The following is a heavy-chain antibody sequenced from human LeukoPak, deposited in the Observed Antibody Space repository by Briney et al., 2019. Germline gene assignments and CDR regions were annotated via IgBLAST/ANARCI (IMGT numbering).Heavy chain of an antibody. CDR1: GYTLTELS. D-gene: IGHD6-19*01. V-gene: IGHV1-24*01. J-gene: IGHJ4*02. CDR3: ATVKVVAGTSLSFDY. Sequence: ASVKVSCKVSGYTLTELSMHWVRQAPGKGLEWMGGFDPEDGETIYAQKFQGRVTMTEDTSTDTAYMELSSLRSEDTAVYYCATVKVVAGTSLSFDYWGQGTLVTVSS. CDR2: FDPEDGET.